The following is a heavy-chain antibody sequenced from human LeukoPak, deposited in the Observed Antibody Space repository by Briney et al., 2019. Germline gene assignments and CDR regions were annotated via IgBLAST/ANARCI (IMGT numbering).Heavy chain of an antibody. J-gene: IGHJ5*02. V-gene: IGHV4-4*07. CDR2: ISTSGST. CDR1: GGSTSRYY. CDR3: AREAYSSGDWFDP. Sequence: SETLSLTCTVSGGSTSRYYWSWIRQPAGKGLEWIGRISTSGSTNYNPSLRSRVTMSVDTFKNQFSLKLSSVTAADTAVYYCAREAYSSGDWFDPWGQGTLVAVSS. D-gene: IGHD6-19*01.